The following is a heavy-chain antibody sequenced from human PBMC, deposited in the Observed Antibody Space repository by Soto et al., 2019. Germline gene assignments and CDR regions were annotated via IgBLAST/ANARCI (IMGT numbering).Heavy chain of an antibody. V-gene: IGHV1-8*01. CDR3: GKGPRNRGVDH. Sequence: QVQLVQSGTEVKKPGASVKVSGKASTYTFTNYDINWFRQATGQGLEWMGWMNPTNGNTGYAQNFQGRVTQTRGPPKTTAQMGLGSLRFEDTAVYFWGKGPRNRGVDHWGQGSLVTLPP. CDR2: MNPTNGNT. CDR1: TYTFTNYD. J-gene: IGHJ4*02. D-gene: IGHD3-10*01.